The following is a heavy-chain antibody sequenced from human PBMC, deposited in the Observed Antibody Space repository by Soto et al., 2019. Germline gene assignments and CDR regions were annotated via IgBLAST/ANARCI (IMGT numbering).Heavy chain of an antibody. CDR3: SGYYLCYYYGMDV. D-gene: IGHD3-3*01. J-gene: IGHJ6*02. V-gene: IGHV4-34*01. CDR2: INHSGST. Sequence: SETLSLTCAVYGGSFSGYYWSWIRQPPGKGLEWIGEINHSGSTNYNPSLKSRVTISVDTSKNQFSLKLSSVTAADTAVYYCSGYYLCYYYGMDVWGQGTTVTVSS. CDR1: GGSFSGYY.